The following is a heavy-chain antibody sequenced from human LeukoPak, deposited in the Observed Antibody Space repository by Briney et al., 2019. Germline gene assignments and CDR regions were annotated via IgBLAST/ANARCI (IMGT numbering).Heavy chain of an antibody. CDR1: GGSFSGYY. J-gene: IGHJ4*02. D-gene: IGHD4-17*01. V-gene: IGHV4-34*01. CDR2: INHSGNT. CDR3: ARGVAETTVPFLGY. Sequence: SETLSLTCAVYGGSFSGYYWSWIRKPPGKGLEWIGEINHSGNTNYNPSLKSRVTISVDTSKNQFSLKLSSVTAADTAVYYCARGVAETTVPFLGYWGQGTLVTVSS.